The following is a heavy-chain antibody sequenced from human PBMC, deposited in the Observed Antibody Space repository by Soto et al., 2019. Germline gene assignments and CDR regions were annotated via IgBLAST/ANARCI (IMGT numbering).Heavy chain of an antibody. CDR3: ARQGYGDYGIGY. Sequence: QLQLKESGPGLVKPSETLSLTCTVSGGSISSSSYYWGWIRQPPGKGLEWIGSIYYSGSTYYNPSIKSRVTISVDTSKNQFSLKLSSVTAADTAVYYCARQGYGDYGIGYWGQGTLVTVSS. J-gene: IGHJ4*02. CDR2: IYYSGST. D-gene: IGHD4-17*01. CDR1: GGSISSSSYY. V-gene: IGHV4-39*01.